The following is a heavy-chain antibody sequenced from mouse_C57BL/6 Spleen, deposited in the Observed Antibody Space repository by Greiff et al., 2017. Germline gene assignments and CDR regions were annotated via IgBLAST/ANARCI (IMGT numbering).Heavy chain of an antibody. V-gene: IGHV1-26*01. CDR2: INPNNGGT. CDR1: GYTFTDYY. D-gene: IGHD1-1*01. Sequence: EVQLQQSGPELVKPGASVKISCKASGYTFTDYYMNWVKQSHGKSLEWIGDINPNNGGTSYNQKFKGKATLTVDKSSSTAYMELRSLTSEDSAVYYCARSSTTTCFDYWGQGTTLTVSS. CDR3: ARSSTTTCFDY. J-gene: IGHJ2*01.